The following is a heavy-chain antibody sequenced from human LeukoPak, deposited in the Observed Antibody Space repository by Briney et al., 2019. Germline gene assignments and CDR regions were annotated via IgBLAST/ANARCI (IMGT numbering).Heavy chain of an antibody. D-gene: IGHD5-12*01. CDR1: GFSLSTSGVG. V-gene: IGHV2-5*01. CDR3: ARSYSDYDYFNNWFDP. J-gene: IGHJ5*02. CDR2: IYWNDDK. Sequence: SGPTVANLTQTLTLTCTFSGFSLSTSGVGVGWIRQPPGKALEWLALIYWNDDKRYIPSLKSRLTISKDTSKNQVVLTMTNMDPVDTATYYCARSYSDYDYFNNWFDPWGKGTIVTVSS.